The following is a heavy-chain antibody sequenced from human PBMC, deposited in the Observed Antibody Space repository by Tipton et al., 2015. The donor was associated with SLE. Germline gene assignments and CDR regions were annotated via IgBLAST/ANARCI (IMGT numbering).Heavy chain of an antibody. CDR2: INHSGST. J-gene: IGHJ4*02. CDR3: AKDQGY. V-gene: IGHV4-34*01. CDR1: GGSFSGYY. Sequence: AGLVKPSETLSLTCAVYGGSFSGYYWSWIRQPPGKGLEWIGEINHSGSTNYNPSLKSRVTISVDTSKNQFSLKLSSVTAADTAVYYCAKDQGYWGQGTLVTVSS.